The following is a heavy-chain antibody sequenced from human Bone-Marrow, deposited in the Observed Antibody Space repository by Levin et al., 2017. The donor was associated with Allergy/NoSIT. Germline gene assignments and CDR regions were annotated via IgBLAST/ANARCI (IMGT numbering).Heavy chain of an antibody. J-gene: IGHJ4*02. CDR3: ARGVQLWSLFYFDS. Sequence: LRLSCSVSGDSINTGDFYWTWIRQPPGTGLEWIGHISSTGNTYFNSSLKSRLSISVDTSKNIFSLKLRSVTPADTAVYFCARGVQLWSLFYFDSWGQGPLVTVSS. D-gene: IGHD3-10*01. CDR1: GDSINTGDFY. CDR2: ISSTGNT. V-gene: IGHV4-30-4*01.